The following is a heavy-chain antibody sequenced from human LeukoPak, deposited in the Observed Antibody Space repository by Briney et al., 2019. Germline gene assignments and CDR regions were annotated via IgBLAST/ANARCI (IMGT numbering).Heavy chain of an antibody. D-gene: IGHD2-15*01. V-gene: IGHV4-39*01. CDR3: ASFYCSGGSCYQYYYYYYMDV. J-gene: IGHJ6*03. CDR1: GGSISSTTYY. CDR2: IYYSGST. Sequence: SETLSPTCTVSGGSISSTTYYWDWIRQPPGKGLEWIGIIYYSGSTYSNPSLRSRVTISVDTSKNQFSLKLSSVTAADTAVYYCASFYCSGGSCYQYYYYYYMDVWGKGTTVTISS.